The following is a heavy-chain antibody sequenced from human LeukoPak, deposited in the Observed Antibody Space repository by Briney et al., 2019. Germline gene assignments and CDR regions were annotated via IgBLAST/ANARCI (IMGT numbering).Heavy chain of an antibody. Sequence: ASVKVSCKASGYTFTSYDISWVRQAPGQGLEWMGWISAYNGNTNYAQKLQGRVTMTTDTSTSTAYMELRSLRSDDTAVYYCARQTYYDFWSGYYIPYFDYWGQGTLVTVSS. CDR3: ARQTYYDFWSGYYIPYFDY. CDR1: GYTFTSYD. CDR2: ISAYNGNT. V-gene: IGHV1-18*01. J-gene: IGHJ4*02. D-gene: IGHD3-3*01.